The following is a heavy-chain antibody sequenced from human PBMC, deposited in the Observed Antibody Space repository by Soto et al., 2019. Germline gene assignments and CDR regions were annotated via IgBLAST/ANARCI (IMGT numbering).Heavy chain of an antibody. D-gene: IGHD6-19*01. J-gene: IGHJ4*02. CDR1: GGTFSSYA. Sequence: SSVKVSCKASGGTFSSYAISWVRQAPGQGLEWMGGIIPIFGTANYAQKFQGRVTITADESTSTAYMELSSLRSEDTAVYYCARGHQGIAVAGYFDYWXQGTLVTV. CDR3: ARGHQGIAVAGYFDY. V-gene: IGHV1-69*13. CDR2: IIPIFGTA.